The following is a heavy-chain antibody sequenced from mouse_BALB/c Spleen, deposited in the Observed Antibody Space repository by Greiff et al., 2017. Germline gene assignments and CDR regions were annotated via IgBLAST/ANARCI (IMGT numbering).Heavy chain of an antibody. Sequence: VQLKESGGGLVKLGGSLKLSCAASGFTFSSYYMSWVRQTPEKRLELVAAINSNGGSTYYPDTVKGRFTISRDNAKNTLYLQMSSLKSEDTALYYCARHNYGSFYAMDYWGQGTSVTVSS. J-gene: IGHJ4*01. D-gene: IGHD1-1*01. CDR1: GFTFSSYY. CDR2: INSNGGST. CDR3: ARHNYGSFYAMDY. V-gene: IGHV5-6-2*01.